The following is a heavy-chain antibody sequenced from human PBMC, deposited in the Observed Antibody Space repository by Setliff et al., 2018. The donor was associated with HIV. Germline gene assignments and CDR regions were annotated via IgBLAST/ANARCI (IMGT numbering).Heavy chain of an antibody. J-gene: IGHJ3*02. CDR1: GGSISSYY. Sequence: SETLSLTCTVPGGSISSYYWSWIRQSPGKGLEWIGYIFYSGSTNYNPSLQSRVTISVDTSENQFSLKLSSVTAADTAVYYCARSSRLGWSSYGAFDIWGQGTMVTVSS. CDR3: ARSSRLGWSSYGAFDI. V-gene: IGHV4-59*01. D-gene: IGHD6-19*01. CDR2: IFYSGST.